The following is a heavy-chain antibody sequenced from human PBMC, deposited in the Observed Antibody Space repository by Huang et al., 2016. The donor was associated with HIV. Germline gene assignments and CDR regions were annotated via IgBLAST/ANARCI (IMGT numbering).Heavy chain of an antibody. V-gene: IGHV1-69*13. Sequence: QVQLVQSGAEVRKPGSSVKVSCRASGGSFNNFGINWVRQAPGQGLEWMGGIIPRCGTRNDAQRLKDRGTITADETTGVVHLEVTSLRSDDTAVYFCAKRGGAWGSPYAFDLWGPGTMVTVSS. D-gene: IGHD3-16*01. CDR1: GGSFNNFG. CDR2: IIPRCGTR. J-gene: IGHJ3*01. CDR3: AKRGGAWGSPYAFDL.